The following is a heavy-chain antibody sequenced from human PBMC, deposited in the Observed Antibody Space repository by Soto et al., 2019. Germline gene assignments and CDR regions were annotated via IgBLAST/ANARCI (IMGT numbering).Heavy chain of an antibody. J-gene: IGHJ4*02. CDR1: GFTFSNAW. V-gene: IGHV3-15*01. D-gene: IGHD3-10*01. CDR3: TTDPGSYYNDFDY. Sequence: PGGSLRLSCAASGFTFSNAWMSWVRQAPGKGLEWVGRIKSKTDGGTTDYAAPVKGRFTISRDDSKNTLYLQMNSLKTEDTAVYYCTTDPGSYYNDFDYWGQGTLVTVSS. CDR2: IKSKTDGGTT.